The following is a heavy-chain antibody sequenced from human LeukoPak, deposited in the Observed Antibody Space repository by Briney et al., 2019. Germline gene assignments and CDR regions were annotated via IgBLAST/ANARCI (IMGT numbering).Heavy chain of an antibody. CDR2: IKQDGSEK. D-gene: IGHD6-13*01. CDR1: GFTFSSYW. Sequence: GGSLRLSCAASGFTFSSYWMSWVRQAPGKGLEWVANIKQDGSEKYYVDSVKGRFTISRDNANNSLYLQMNSPTADTAAEYCCARQSYSIAAAGDALDYWGQGTLVTVSS. V-gene: IGHV3-7*02. CDR3: ARQSYSIAAAGDALDY. J-gene: IGHJ4*02.